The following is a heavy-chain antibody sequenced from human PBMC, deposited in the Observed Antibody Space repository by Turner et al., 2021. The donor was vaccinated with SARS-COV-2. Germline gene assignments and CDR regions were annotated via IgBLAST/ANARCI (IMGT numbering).Heavy chain of an antibody. J-gene: IGHJ3*02. CDR3: ARGYSSGWYQRGAFDI. CDR1: GFTVSSNY. CDR2: IYSGGST. D-gene: IGHD6-19*01. V-gene: IGHV3-53*01. Sequence: EVQLVESGGGLIQPGGSLRPSCAAPGFTVSSNYMSWVRQAPGKGLEWVSVIYSGGSTYYADSVKGRFTISRDNSKNTLYLQMNSLRAEDTAVYYCARGYSSGWYQRGAFDIWGQGTMVTVSS.